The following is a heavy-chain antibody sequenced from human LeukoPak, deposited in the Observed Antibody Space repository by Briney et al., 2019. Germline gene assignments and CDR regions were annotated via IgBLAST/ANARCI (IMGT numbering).Heavy chain of an antibody. CDR1: GYTFTGYY. D-gene: IGHD5-18*01. CDR3: AKEHSYGYYFDY. V-gene: IGHV1-2*02. J-gene: IGHJ4*02. Sequence: GASVKLSCTASGYTFTGYYMHRVRQAPGHGLEWMGWINLNSGGTNHAQKFQGRDPMTRDTYISTAYMELSRQRSDDGAVYYCAKEHSYGYYFDYWGQGTLVTVSS. CDR2: INLNSGGT.